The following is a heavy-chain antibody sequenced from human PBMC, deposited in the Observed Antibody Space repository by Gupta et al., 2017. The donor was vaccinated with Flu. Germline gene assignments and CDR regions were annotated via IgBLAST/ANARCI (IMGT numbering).Heavy chain of an antibody. J-gene: IGHJ4*02. V-gene: IGHV3-23*01. Sequence: EWVSAISGSGSSTDYADSVKGRFTISRDNSKNTLYLQMNSLRAEDTAVYYCAKGGGYCSSTSCLGRGYYFDYWGQGTLVTVSS. D-gene: IGHD2-2*01. CDR3: AKGGGYCSSTSCLGRGYYFDY. CDR2: ISGSGSST.